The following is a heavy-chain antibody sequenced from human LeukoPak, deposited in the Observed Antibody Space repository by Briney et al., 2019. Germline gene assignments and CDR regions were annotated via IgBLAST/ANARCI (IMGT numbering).Heavy chain of an antibody. V-gene: IGHV4-34*01. D-gene: IGHD3-3*01. CDR3: ARGRSRVTIFGVALNWLDS. CDR1: GGSFSNYD. J-gene: IGHJ5*01. Sequence: ETLSLPCAVYGGSFSNYDWTWLRQPPGKGLGWIGEIYHSGRTNYNPSLKSRITISADTSKKQFSLRLSSVTAADTAVYYCARGRSRVTIFGVALNWLDSWGQGNLVTVSS. CDR2: IYHSGRT.